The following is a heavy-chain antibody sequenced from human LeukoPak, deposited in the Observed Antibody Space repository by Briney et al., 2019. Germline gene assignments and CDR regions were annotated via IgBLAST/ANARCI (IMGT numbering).Heavy chain of an antibody. J-gene: IGHJ4*02. V-gene: IGHV1-69*05. CDR2: IIPIFGAA. CDR3: ARSRVTPRYFDY. Sequence: SVKVSCKASGYTFTGYYMHWVRQAPGQGLEWMGGIIPIFGAANYAQKFQGRVTITTDESTSTAYMELSSLRSEDTAVYYCARSRVTPRYFDYWGQGTLVTVSS. CDR1: GYTFTGYY. D-gene: IGHD4-23*01.